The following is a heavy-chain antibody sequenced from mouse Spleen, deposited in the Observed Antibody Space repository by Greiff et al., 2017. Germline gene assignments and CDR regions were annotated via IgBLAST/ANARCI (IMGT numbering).Heavy chain of an antibody. V-gene: IGHV5-6*01. CDR2: ISSGGSYT. J-gene: IGHJ2*01. Sequence: EVMLVESGGDLVKPGGSLKLSCAASGFTFSSYGMSWVRQTPDKRLEWVATISSGGSYTYYPDSVKGRFTISRDNAKNTLYLQMSSLKSEDTAMYYCARHSGPVDYWGQGTTLTVSS. CDR1: GFTFSSYG. CDR3: ARHSGPVDY. D-gene: IGHD4-1*01.